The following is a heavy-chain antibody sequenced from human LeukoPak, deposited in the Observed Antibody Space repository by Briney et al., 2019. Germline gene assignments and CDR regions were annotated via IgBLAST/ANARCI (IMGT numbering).Heavy chain of an antibody. Sequence: GGSLRLSCTTSGFIFGDYAMTWVRQAPGKGLEWVGFIRSKAYGGTTEYAASVKGRFTISRDDSKSIAYLQMNSLKTEDTAVYYCKSYYYDGTYDYWGQGTLVTVSS. V-gene: IGHV3-49*04. CDR1: GFIFGDYA. J-gene: IGHJ4*02. D-gene: IGHD3-22*01. CDR3: KSYYYDGTYDY. CDR2: IRSKAYGGTT.